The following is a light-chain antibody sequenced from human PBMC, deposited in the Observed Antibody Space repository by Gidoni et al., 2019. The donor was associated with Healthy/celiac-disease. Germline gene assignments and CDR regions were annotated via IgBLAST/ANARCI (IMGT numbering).Light chain of an antibody. CDR2: KAS. CDR3: QQYNSYT. V-gene: IGKV1-5*03. CDR1: QSISSW. Sequence: DIQMTQSPSTLSASVGDRVTITCRASQSISSWLAWYQQKPGKAPKLLIYKASSLESGVQSRFSGSGSGTEFTLTISSLQPDDCATYYCQQYNSYTFGQGTKLEIK. J-gene: IGKJ2*01.